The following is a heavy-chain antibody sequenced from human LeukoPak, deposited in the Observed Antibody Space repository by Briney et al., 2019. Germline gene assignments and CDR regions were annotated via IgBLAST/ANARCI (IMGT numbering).Heavy chain of an antibody. Sequence: GGSLRLSCAASGFTFSSHGMHWVRQAPGKGLEWVAVIWYDGSNKYDADSVKGRFTISRDNSKNTLYLQMNSLRAEDTAVYCCVRWGNAKVLDIWGQGTMVTVSS. J-gene: IGHJ3*02. CDR2: IWYDGSNK. CDR1: GFTFSSHG. V-gene: IGHV3-33*01. CDR3: VRWGNAKVLDI. D-gene: IGHD4-23*01.